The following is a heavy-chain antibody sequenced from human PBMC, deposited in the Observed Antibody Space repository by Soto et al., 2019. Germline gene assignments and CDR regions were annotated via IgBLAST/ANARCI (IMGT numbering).Heavy chain of an antibody. CDR3: ARDGGGSVPRGYDILTVYYYNWFDP. CDR1: GGTFSSYA. CDR2: IIPIFGTA. V-gene: IGHV1-69*13. J-gene: IGHJ5*02. D-gene: IGHD3-9*01. Sequence: GASVKVSCKASGGTFSSYAISWVRQAPGQGLEWMGGIIPIFGTANYAQKFQGRVTITADESTSTAYMELSSLRSEDTAVFYCARDGGGSVPRGYDILTVYYYNWFDPWGQGTLVTVSS.